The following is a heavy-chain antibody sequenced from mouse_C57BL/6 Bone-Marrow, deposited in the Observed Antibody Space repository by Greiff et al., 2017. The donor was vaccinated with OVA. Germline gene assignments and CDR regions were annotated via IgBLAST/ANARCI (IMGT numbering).Heavy chain of an antibody. CDR1: GFTFSDYG. V-gene: IGHV5-17*01. Sequence: EVHLVESGGGLVKPGGSLKLSCAASGFTFSDYGMHWVRQAPEKGLEWVAYISSGSSTIYYADTVKGRFTISRDNAKNTLFLQMTSLRSDDTAMYYSARSDYDCVDYWGQGTTLTVSS. D-gene: IGHD2-4*01. CDR3: ARSDYDCVDY. CDR2: ISSGSSTI. J-gene: IGHJ2*01.